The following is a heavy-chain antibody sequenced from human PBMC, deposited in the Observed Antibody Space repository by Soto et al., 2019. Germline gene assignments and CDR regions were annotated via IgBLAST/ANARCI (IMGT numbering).Heavy chain of an antibody. CDR2: ISHDERTK. Sequence: PGGSLRLSCVASGFTFMNYGMHWVRQAPGKGLEWVSHISHDERTKLYCNSVKGRFTIFRDNSKNMLYLEMNSLRSEDTAVYYCANGRFGGSGISAVEYDYWGHGTLVTVSS. V-gene: IGHV3-30*18. CDR1: GFTFMNYG. D-gene: IGHD6-13*01. CDR3: ANGRFGGSGISAVEYDY. J-gene: IGHJ4*01.